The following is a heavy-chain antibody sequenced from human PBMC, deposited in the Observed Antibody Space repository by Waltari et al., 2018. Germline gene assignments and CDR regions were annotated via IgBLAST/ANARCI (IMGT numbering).Heavy chain of an antibody. V-gene: IGHV4-38-2*01. D-gene: IGHD3-9*01. CDR2: IYHSGST. J-gene: IGHJ6*02. CDR1: GYSISSGYY. Sequence: QVQLQESGPGLVKPSETLSLTCAVSGYSISSGYYWGWIRRPPGKGLEWIGSIYHSGSTYYNPSLKSRVTISVDTSKNQFSLKLSSVTAADTAVYYCARLMTGTGGYGMDVWGQGTTVTVSS. CDR3: ARLMTGTGGYGMDV.